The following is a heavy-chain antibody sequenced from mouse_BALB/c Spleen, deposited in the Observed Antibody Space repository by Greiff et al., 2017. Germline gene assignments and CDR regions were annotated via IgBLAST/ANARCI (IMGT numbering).Heavy chain of an antibody. CDR3: ARDGLYYYGSRRGFDY. V-gene: IGHV2-9*02. J-gene: IGHJ2*01. Sequence: VKLMESGPGLVAPSQSLSITCTVSGFSLTSYGVHWVRQPPGKGLEWLGVIWAGGSTNYNSALMSRLSISKDNSKSQVFLKMNSLQTDDTAMYYCARDGLYYYGSRRGFDYWGQGTTLTVSS. CDR2: IWAGGST. D-gene: IGHD1-1*01. CDR1: GFSLTSYG.